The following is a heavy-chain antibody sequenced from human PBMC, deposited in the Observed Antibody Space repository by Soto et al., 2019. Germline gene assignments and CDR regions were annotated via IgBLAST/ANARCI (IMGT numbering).Heavy chain of an antibody. CDR2: IYWDHDK. J-gene: IGHJ4*02. CDR3: AHLVVADITYYFDY. CDR1: GFSLSTNAVG. D-gene: IGHD2-15*01. V-gene: IGHV2-5*02. Sequence: QITLKESGPTLVKPTQTLTLTCAVSGFSLSTNAVGVGWIRQTPGQPLEWLAFIYWDHDKRYRPSLKSSITNTKDTSKNQVVLAMTIMYPVDTATYYCAHLVVADITYYFDYCGQGTLVTVSS.